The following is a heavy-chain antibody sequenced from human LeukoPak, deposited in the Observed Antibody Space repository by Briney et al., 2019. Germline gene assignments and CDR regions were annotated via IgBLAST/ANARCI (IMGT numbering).Heavy chain of an antibody. D-gene: IGHD3-16*01. J-gene: IGHJ4*02. CDR1: GFTFKSYH. V-gene: IGHV3-48*03. CDR2: ITSGASVI. CDR3: ARKRIADLGDETSFGGSPFDS. Sequence: GRSLRLSCVASGFTFKSYHMNWVRQAPGKGLEWLSGITSGASVIYYADSVKGRFTISRDDAKKSLFLQMSGLTVDDTAVHYCARKRIADLGDETSFGGSPFDSWGRGTLVIVSS.